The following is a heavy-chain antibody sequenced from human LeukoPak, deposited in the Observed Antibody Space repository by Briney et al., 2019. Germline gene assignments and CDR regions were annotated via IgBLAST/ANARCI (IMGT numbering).Heavy chain of an antibody. CDR2: IYYSGST. V-gene: IGHV4-34*01. Sequence: SETLSLTCAVYGGSFSGYYWSWIRQPPGKGLEWIGSIYYSGSTYYNPSLKSRVTISVDTSKNQFSLKLSSVTAADTAVYYCARQTDDSSGYSDYWGQGTLVTVSS. D-gene: IGHD3-22*01. CDR3: ARQTDDSSGYSDY. J-gene: IGHJ4*02. CDR1: GGSFSGYY.